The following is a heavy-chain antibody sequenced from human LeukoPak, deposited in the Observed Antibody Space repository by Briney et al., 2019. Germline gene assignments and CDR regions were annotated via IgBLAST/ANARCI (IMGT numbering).Heavy chain of an antibody. V-gene: IGHV3-21*01. CDR3: ARDTDSSGYYPPPFDY. D-gene: IGHD3-22*01. CDR1: GFTFSSYS. Sequence: GGSLRLSCAASGFTFSSYSMSWVRQAPGKGLEWVSSISSSSSYIYYADSVKGRFTISRDNAKNSLYLQMNSLRAEDTAVYYCARDTDSSGYYPPPFDYWGQGTLVTVSS. J-gene: IGHJ4*02. CDR2: ISSSSSYI.